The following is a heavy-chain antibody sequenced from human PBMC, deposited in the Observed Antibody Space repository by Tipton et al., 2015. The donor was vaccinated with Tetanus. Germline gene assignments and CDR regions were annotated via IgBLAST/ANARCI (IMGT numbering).Heavy chain of an antibody. Sequence: LRLSCTVSGGSINNGSFYWGWIRQPPGKGLEWIGSVFYSGGSFYNPSLKSRVTMSADTSKNQFSLKVGSVTAADTALYYCARRNTHADAFDFWGQGTMVTVSS. CDR2: VFYSGGS. CDR1: GGSINNGSFY. CDR3: ARRNTHADAFDF. D-gene: IGHD4-11*01. V-gene: IGHV4-39*01. J-gene: IGHJ3*01.